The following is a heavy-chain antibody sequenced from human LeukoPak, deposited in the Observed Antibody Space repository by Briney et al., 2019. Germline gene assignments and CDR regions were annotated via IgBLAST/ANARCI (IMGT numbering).Heavy chain of an antibody. CDR2: ISYSGST. CDR3: ARRRDGYNRGAFDI. V-gene: IGHV4-59*12. Sequence: SETLSLTCTVSGVSISTYSWSWIRQPPGKGLEWIGYISYSGSTSYNPSLKSRVTISVDTSKNQFSLKLSSVTAADTAVYYCARRRDGYNRGAFDIWGQGTMVTVSS. J-gene: IGHJ3*02. D-gene: IGHD5-24*01. CDR1: GVSISTYS.